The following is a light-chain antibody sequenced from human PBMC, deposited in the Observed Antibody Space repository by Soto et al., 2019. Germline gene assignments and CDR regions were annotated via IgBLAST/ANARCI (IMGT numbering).Light chain of an antibody. Sequence: DIQLTQSPSSLSAFVGDRVTLTCQASRYINTFLNWYQHKPGKAPKLLIYAASSLQSGVPSRVSGSGSGTNFTLTITRLKPEDSETFYCQQSYSTPRTFGQGTKVDIK. J-gene: IGKJ1*01. CDR3: QQSYSTPRT. V-gene: IGKV1-39*01. CDR1: RYINTF. CDR2: AAS.